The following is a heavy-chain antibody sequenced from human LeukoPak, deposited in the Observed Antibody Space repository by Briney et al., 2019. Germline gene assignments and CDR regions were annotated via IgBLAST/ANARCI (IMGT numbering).Heavy chain of an antibody. CDR3: ARDTFQPGLIDS. J-gene: IGHJ4*02. CDR1: GFTFSLYA. D-gene: IGHD2-2*01. Sequence: QPGGSLSVSCAASGFTFSLYAMNWVRQAPGKGLEWVSYINDDSSDIHYPDSVKGRFTISRNNARNTLHLQLSSLRAEDTAVYYCARDTFQPGLIDSWGQGTLVIVSS. V-gene: IGHV3-48*04. CDR2: INDDSSDI.